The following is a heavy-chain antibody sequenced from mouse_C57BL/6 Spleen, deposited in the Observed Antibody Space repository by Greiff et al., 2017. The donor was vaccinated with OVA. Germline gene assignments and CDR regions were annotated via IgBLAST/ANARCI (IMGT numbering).Heavy chain of an antibody. J-gene: IGHJ3*01. CDR2: IHPNSGST. CDR3: VRDSSGYAWFAY. D-gene: IGHD3-2*02. Sequence: VQLQQPGAELVKPGASVKLSCKASGYTFTSYWMHWVKQRPGQGLEWIGMIHPNSGSTNYNEKFKSKATLTVDKSSSTAYMQLSSLTSEDSAVYYCVRDSSGYAWFAYWGQGTLVTVSA. V-gene: IGHV1-64*01. CDR1: GYTFTSYW.